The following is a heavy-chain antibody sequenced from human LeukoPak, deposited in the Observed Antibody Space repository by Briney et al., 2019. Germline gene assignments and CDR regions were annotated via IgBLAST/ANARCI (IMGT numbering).Heavy chain of an antibody. D-gene: IGHD3-22*01. V-gene: IGHV1-69*01. CDR2: IIPIFGTA. CDR1: GGTFSSYA. Sequence: SVKVSCKASGGTFSSYAISWVRQAPGQGLEWMGGIIPIFGTANYAQKFQGRVTITADESTSTAYMELSSLRSEDTAVYYCARGSPYYYDSSGYYYLLWGQGTLVTVSS. J-gene: IGHJ4*02. CDR3: ARGSPYYYDSSGYYYLL.